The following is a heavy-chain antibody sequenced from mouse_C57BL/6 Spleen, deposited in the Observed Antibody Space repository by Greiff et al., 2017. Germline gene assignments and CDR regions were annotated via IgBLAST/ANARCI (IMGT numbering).Heavy chain of an antibody. J-gene: IGHJ4*01. CDR3: ARVCDGSYYYAMDY. Sequence: EVKLVESVAELVRPGASVKLSCTASGFNIKNTYMHWVKQRPEQGLEWIGRIDPANGNTKYAPKFQGKATITADTSSNTAYLQLSSLTSEDNAIDYYARVCDGSYYYAMDYWGQGTSVTVSS. CDR2: IDPANGNT. CDR1: GFNIKNTY. V-gene: IGHV14-3*01. D-gene: IGHD1-1*01.